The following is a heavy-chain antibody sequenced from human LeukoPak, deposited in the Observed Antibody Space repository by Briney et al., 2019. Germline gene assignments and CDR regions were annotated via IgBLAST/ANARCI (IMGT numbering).Heavy chain of an antibody. CDR1: GFTFSSYW. V-gene: IGHV3-7*01. Sequence: PGGSLRLSCAASGFTFSSYWMNWVRLAPGKGLEWVANIKRDGNEKNYVDSVKGRFSISRDNAKNSLYLQMDSLRAEDTAVYYCAKEGAYPIITYDSWGQGALVTVSS. CDR3: AKEGAYPIITYDS. D-gene: IGHD3-10*01. CDR2: IKRDGNEK. J-gene: IGHJ5*01.